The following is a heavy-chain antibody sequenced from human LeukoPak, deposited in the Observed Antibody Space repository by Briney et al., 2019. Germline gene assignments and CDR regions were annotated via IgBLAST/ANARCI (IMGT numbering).Heavy chain of an antibody. CDR2: ISYDGRNK. CDR3: ARGSRIAAAGTSFDY. V-gene: IGHV3-30*01. Sequence: GSPLTLSCTASVFLFSRYAMHGARHARGKAVVWVTDISYDGRNKYYADSVKGRFTISRDNSKNTLYLQMNSLRAEDTAVYYCARGSRIAAAGTSFDYWGQGTLVTVSS. J-gene: IGHJ4*02. D-gene: IGHD6-13*01. CDR1: VFLFSRYA.